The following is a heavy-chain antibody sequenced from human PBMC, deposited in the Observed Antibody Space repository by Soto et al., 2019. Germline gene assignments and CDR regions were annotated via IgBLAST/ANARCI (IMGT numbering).Heavy chain of an antibody. CDR1: GFTFSSYW. CDR2: INPDGSAT. Sequence: GGSLRLSCAASGFTFSSYWMHWVRQAPGKGLVWVSRINPDGSATNYADSVKGRFTISRDNSRNTLYLQLNTLRAEDTALYYCAKGYYSGYDLAYFDYWGQGTLVTVSS. V-gene: IGHV3-74*01. CDR3: AKGYYSGYDLAYFDY. J-gene: IGHJ4*02. D-gene: IGHD5-12*01.